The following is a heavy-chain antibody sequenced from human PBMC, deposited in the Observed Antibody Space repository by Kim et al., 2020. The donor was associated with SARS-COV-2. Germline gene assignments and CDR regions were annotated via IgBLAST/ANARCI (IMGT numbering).Heavy chain of an antibody. D-gene: IGHD3-16*02. CDR2: INHSGST. CDR3: ARVGYKYYDYLWGSYRFFDY. Sequence: SETLSLTCAVYGGSFSGYYWSWIRQPPGKGLEWIGEINHSGSTNYNPSLKSRVTISVDTSKNQFSLKLSSVTAADTAVYYCARVGYKYYDYLWGSYRFFDYWGQGNLGTVSS. J-gene: IGHJ4*02. V-gene: IGHV4-34*01. CDR1: GGSFSGYY.